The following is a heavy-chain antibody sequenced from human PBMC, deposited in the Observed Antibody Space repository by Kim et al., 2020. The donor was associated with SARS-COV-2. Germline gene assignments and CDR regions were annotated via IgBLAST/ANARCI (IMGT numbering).Heavy chain of an antibody. Sequence: ASVKVSCKASGYTLDAYAIHWVRQAPGQSLEWLGWINADKGNTKYSQKFQGRLTFTTNTSAGTVFMELSRLRSDDTAVYYCARSHDTTGLYFFYGYFDFWGQGTLVTVSS. CDR2: INADKGNT. D-gene: IGHD3-22*01. V-gene: IGHV1-3*01. CDR1: GYTLDAYA. CDR3: ARSHDTTGLYFFYGYFDF. J-gene: IGHJ4*02.